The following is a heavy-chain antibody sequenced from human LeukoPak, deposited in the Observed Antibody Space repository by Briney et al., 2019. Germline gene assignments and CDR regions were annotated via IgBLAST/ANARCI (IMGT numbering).Heavy chain of an antibody. J-gene: IGHJ4*02. CDR2: LYHYYSDS. Sequence: GESLKISCKAYGYSFFSHYCIAWVRQMPGKGLEWMRLLYHYYSDSIYSPSLQRHVTISADNSISTAYLKWSTLQAADTAMYYCERARRDGYKQNFHYWGQGTQVPVSS. D-gene: IGHD5-24*01. CDR1: GYSFFSHYC. V-gene: IGHV5-51*01. CDR3: ERARRDGYKQNFHY.